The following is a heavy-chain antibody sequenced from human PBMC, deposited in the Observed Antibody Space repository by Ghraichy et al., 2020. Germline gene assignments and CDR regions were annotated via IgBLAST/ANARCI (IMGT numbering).Heavy chain of an antibody. V-gene: IGHV4-59*11. D-gene: IGHD2-21*01. Sequence: SETLSLTCTVSGGSINSHYWTWIRQPPGKGLEYIGFIYYTGTTNYNPSLKSRVTISVDTSKNQFSLRLRSVTAADTAIYYCARDLQGWGYACDIWGQGTVVTVSS. J-gene: IGHJ3*02. CDR3: ARDLQGWGYACDI. CDR1: GGSINSHY. CDR2: IYYTGTT.